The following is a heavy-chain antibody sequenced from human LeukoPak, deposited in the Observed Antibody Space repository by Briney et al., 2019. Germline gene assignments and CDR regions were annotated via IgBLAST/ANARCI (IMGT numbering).Heavy chain of an antibody. CDR2: ISYDGSNK. J-gene: IGHJ4*02. CDR1: GFTFSSYG. Sequence: GWSLRLSCAASGFTFSSYGMHWVRQAPGKGLEWVAVISYDGSNKYYADSVKGRFTISRDNSKNTLYLQMNSLRAEDTAVYYCAKGTGYSSSWYVKTFDYWGQGTLVTVSS. V-gene: IGHV3-30*18. CDR3: AKGTGYSSSWYVKTFDY. D-gene: IGHD6-13*01.